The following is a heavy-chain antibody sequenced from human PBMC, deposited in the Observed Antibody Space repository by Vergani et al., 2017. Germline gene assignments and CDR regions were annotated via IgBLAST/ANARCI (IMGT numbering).Heavy chain of an antibody. D-gene: IGHD3-3*01. CDR1: GFTFSSYS. CDR2: ISSSSSYI. V-gene: IGHV3-21*06. J-gene: IGHJ6*03. Sequence: EVQLVESGGGLVKPGGSLRLSCAASGFTFSSYSMNWVRQAPGKGLEWVSSISSSSSYIYYADSVKGRFTISRDNAKNSLYLQMSSLRAEDTAVYYCARVPSGYSYYYYYYDMDVWGKGTTVTVSS. CDR3: ARVPSGYSYYYYYYDMDV.